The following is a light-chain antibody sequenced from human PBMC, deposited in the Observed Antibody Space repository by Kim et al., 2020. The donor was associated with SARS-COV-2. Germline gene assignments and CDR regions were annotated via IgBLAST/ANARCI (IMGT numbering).Light chain of an antibody. CDR2: AAS. Sequence: ASVGDGVTITCPAGQSINNYLNWFQQKPGKVPKLLIYAASSLQSGVPSRFSGSRTGTDFTLTICSLQPVEFATYYCHLCYLFPCTSVQLTSFELT. CDR3: HLCYLFPCTSVQLTSFELT. CDR1: QSINNY. J-gene: IGKJ4*01. V-gene: IGKV1-39*01.